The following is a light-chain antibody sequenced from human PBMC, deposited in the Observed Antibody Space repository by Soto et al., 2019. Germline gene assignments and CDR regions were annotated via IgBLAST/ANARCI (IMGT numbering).Light chain of an antibody. CDR2: AAS. J-gene: IGKJ5*01. CDR3: QHSHSTPRIT. V-gene: IGKV1-39*01. CDR1: QSIRSY. Sequence: DIQMTQSPSSLSAVVGDRVTITCRTSQSIRSYLNWYQQKSGKAPKLLISAASNLQSGVPYRFSGSGSETDFTLTISSLQPEDVATYYCQHSHSTPRITFGQGTRLEIK.